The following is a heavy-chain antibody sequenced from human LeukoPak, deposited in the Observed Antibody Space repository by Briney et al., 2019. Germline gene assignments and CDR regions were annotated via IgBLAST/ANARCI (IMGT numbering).Heavy chain of an antibody. J-gene: IGHJ6*02. Sequence: PGGSLRLSCSASGFTFSHYAMHWVRQAPGKGLVWVSRINSDGSSTSYADSVKGRFTISRDNAKNTLYLQMNSLRAEDTAVYYCARDAHIWPEKTGYGMDVWGQGTTVTVSS. CDR1: GFTFSHYA. V-gene: IGHV3-74*01. D-gene: IGHD1-14*01. CDR2: INSDGSST. CDR3: ARDAHIWPEKTGYGMDV.